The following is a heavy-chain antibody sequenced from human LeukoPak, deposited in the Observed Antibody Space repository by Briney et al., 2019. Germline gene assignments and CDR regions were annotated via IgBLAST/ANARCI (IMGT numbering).Heavy chain of an antibody. J-gene: IGHJ4*02. D-gene: IGHD2-8*02. CDR1: GGSISSYY. CDR3: ARISGANWWSCFDY. CDR2: IYYSGST. V-gene: IGHV4-59*12. Sequence: SETLSLTCTVSGGSISSYYWSWIRQPPGKGLEWIGYIYYSGSTNYNPSLKSRVTISVDTSKNQFSLKLSSVTAADTAVYYCARISGANWWSCFDYWGQGTLVTVSS.